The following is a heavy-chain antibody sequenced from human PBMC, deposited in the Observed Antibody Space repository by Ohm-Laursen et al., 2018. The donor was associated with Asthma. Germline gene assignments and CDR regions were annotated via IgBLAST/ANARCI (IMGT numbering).Heavy chain of an antibody. CDR2: IYYSGLT. CDR1: GDSINSGNNY. V-gene: IGHV4-31*03. D-gene: IGHD3-22*01. Sequence: SETLSLTCTVSGDSINSGNNYWSWIRQHPGKGLEWIGYIYYSGLTYSNPSLGSRVIISVDTSKNQFSLNLTSVTAADTAVYYCARGAFYYESTGYYFFDHWGQGALVTVSS. CDR3: ARGAFYYESTGYYFFDH. J-gene: IGHJ4*02.